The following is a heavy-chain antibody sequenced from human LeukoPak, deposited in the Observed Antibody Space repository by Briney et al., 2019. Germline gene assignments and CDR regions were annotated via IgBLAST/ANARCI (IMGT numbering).Heavy chain of an antibody. V-gene: IGHV3-23*01. J-gene: IGHJ6*02. CDR1: GFIFSDYA. Sequence: GGSLRLSCAASGFIFSDYAMAWVRQAPGEGREWVSGISASGSRTYYADSVKGRFTISRDKSKNTLFLQMNSLRAEDTAVYYCAKAQGYCGGETCQYAVDVWGQGTTVTVSS. CDR2: ISASGSRT. D-gene: IGHD2-21*01. CDR3: AKAQGYCGGETCQYAVDV.